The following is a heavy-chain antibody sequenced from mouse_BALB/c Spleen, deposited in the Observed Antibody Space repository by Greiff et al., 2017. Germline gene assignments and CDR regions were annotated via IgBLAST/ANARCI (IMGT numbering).Heavy chain of an antibody. V-gene: IGHV5-12-1*01. CDR1: GFAFSSYD. CDR3: ARLRSTMITTGFAY. CDR2: ISSGGGST. D-gene: IGHD2-4*01. J-gene: IGHJ3*01. Sequence: EVMLVESGGGLVKPGGSLKLSCAASGFAFSSYDMSWVRQTPEKRLEWVAYISSGGGSTYYPDTVKGRFTISRDNAKNTLYLQMSSLKSEDTAMYYCARLRSTMITTGFAYWGQGTLVTVSA.